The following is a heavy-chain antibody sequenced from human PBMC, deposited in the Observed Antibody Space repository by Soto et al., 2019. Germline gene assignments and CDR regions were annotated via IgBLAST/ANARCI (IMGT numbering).Heavy chain of an antibody. J-gene: IGHJ5*02. V-gene: IGHV1-3*01. CDR3: VRRHVSATGIDWFDP. D-gene: IGHD6-13*01. Sequence: ASVKVSCKASGYTFTSYGIHWVRQAPGQRLEWMGWINAANGDTKYSPKFQGRVTITRDTSAGTAYMELSSLRSEDTAVYYCVRRHVSATGIDWFDPWGQGTLVTVSS. CDR1: GYTFTSYG. CDR2: INAANGDT.